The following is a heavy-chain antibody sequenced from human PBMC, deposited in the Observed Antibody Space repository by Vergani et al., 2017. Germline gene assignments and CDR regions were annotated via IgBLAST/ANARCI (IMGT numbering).Heavy chain of an antibody. J-gene: IGHJ5*02. CDR3: ARDGNEINYYDSSGTFDP. CDR2: ISWNSGSI. V-gene: IGHV3-9*01. D-gene: IGHD3-22*01. Sequence: EVQLVESGGGLAQPGRSLRLSCAASGFTFDDYAMHWVRQAPGKGLEWVSGISWNSGSIGYADSVKGRFTISRDNAKNSLYLQMNSLRAEDTAVYYCARDGNEINYYDSSGTFDPWGQGTLVTVSS. CDR1: GFTFDDYA.